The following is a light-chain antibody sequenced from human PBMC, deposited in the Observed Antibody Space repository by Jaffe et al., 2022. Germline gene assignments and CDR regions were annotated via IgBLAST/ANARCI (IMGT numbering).Light chain of an antibody. CDR1: QSVSSN. Sequence: EIVMTQSPATLSVSPGERATLSCRASQSVSSNLAWYQQKPGQAPRLLIFDAFNRAAGIPARFSGSGSGTEFTLTISSLQSEDFAVYYCQQYNNWRGTFGQGTKVEIK. J-gene: IGKJ1*01. CDR3: QQYNNWRGT. V-gene: IGKV3-15*01. CDR2: DAF.